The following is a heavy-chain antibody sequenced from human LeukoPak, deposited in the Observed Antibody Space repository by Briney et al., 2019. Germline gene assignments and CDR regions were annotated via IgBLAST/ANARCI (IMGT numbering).Heavy chain of an antibody. D-gene: IGHD3-22*01. CDR1: GFTFSSYS. Sequence: GGSLRLSCAASGFTFSSYSMNWVRQAPGKGLEWVSSISSSSSYIYYADSVKGRFTISRDNAKNSLYLQMNSLRAEDTAVYYCARGGRLLLDAFDIWGQGTMVTVSS. CDR2: ISSSSSYI. V-gene: IGHV3-21*01. J-gene: IGHJ3*02. CDR3: ARGGRLLLDAFDI.